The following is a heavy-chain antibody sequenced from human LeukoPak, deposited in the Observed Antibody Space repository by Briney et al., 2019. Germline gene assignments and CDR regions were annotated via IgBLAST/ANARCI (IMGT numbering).Heavy chain of an antibody. CDR2: ISAYNGNT. J-gene: IGHJ6*03. D-gene: IGHD6-19*01. CDR1: GYTFTSYG. Sequence: GASVKVSCKASGYTFTSYGISWVRQAPGQGLEWMGWISAYNGNTNYAQKLQGRVTMTTDTSTSTAYMELRSLRSDDTAVYYCARVGIAVAARDYYYYMDVWGKGTTVAVSS. CDR3: ARVGIAVAARDYYYYMDV. V-gene: IGHV1-18*01.